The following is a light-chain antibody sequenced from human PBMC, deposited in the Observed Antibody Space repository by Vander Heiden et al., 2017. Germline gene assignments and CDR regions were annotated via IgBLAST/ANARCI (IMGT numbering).Light chain of an antibody. CDR2: DVS. Sequence: ETVMTQSPDTLPVSPGERATLSCGASQSIRSRLAWYQQKPGQAPRLLIYDVSTRATGIPARFSGSGSGTEFTLTISSAQSEDFAVYYCQQYNDWPPSTFGQGTKVEIQ. V-gene: IGKV3-15*01. CDR3: QQYNDWPPST. J-gene: IGKJ1*01. CDR1: QSIRSR.